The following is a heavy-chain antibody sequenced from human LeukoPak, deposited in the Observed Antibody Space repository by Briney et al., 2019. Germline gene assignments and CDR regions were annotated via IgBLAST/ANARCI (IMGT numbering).Heavy chain of an antibody. D-gene: IGHD3-22*01. J-gene: IGHJ4*02. CDR3: ARGRTEGYYDSSEL. Sequence: GASVKLSCKASGGTFSTYSITWVRQAPGQGLEWMGGIITISGTANYEQKFQGRVTITADGSTSTAYMELASLESEETAVYYCARGRTEGYYDSSELWGQGTLGTVSS. CDR2: IITISGTA. V-gene: IGHV1-69*01. CDR1: GGTFSTYS.